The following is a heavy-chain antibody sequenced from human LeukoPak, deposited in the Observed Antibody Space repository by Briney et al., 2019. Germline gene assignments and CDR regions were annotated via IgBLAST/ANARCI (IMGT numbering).Heavy chain of an antibody. CDR3: AKLLRDFWSGFGYFDY. Sequence: ASVRVSCTVSGYTLTELSMHWVRQAPGKGLEWMGGFDPEDGETIYAQKFQGRVTMTEDTSTDTAYMELSSLRSEDTAVYYCAKLLRDFWSGFGYFDYWGQGTLVAVSS. J-gene: IGHJ4*02. D-gene: IGHD3-3*01. V-gene: IGHV1-24*01. CDR1: GYTLTELS. CDR2: FDPEDGET.